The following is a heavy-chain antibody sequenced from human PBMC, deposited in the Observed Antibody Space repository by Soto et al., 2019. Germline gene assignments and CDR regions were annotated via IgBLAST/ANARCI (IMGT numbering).Heavy chain of an antibody. CDR2: INAGNGNT. D-gene: IGHD6-13*01. CDR3: ARGVASSWYNYYYYYMDF. J-gene: IGHJ6*03. V-gene: IGHV1-3*01. CDR1: GYTFTSYA. Sequence: ASVKVSCKASGYTFTSYAMHWVRQAPGQRLEWMGWINAGNGNTKYSQKFQGRVTITRDTSASTAYMELSSLRSEDTAVYYCARGVASSWYNYYYYYMDFWGKGTTVTVSS.